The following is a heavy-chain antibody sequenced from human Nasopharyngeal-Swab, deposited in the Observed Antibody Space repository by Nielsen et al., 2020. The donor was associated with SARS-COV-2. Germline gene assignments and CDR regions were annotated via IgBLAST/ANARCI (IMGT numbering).Heavy chain of an antibody. V-gene: IGHV4-39*01. CDR2: IYYSGST. J-gene: IGHJ2*01. D-gene: IGHD2-21*02. CDR3: ASPPVVVTAIISYWYFDL. Sequence: SETLSLTCAVSGVSISASGQYWSWIRQTPGKGLDWIGSIYYSGSTYYNPSLKSRITISVDTSRNQISLKLGSVSAADTAVYYCASPPVVVTAIISYWYFDLWGRGTLVTVSS. CDR1: GVSISASGQY.